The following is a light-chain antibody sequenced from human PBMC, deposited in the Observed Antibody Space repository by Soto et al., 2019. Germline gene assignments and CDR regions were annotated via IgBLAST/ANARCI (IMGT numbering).Light chain of an antibody. CDR3: QQYEA. V-gene: IGKV1-5*03. CDR2: KTS. CDR1: QSLSRW. J-gene: IGKJ1*01. Sequence: DIQMTQSPSTLSASVGDRVTITCRASQSLSRWLAWYQQKPGKAPKLLIYKTSNLESGVPSRFSGSGSGTEFTLTISSLQPDDSATYDCQQYEAFGQGTKVEIK.